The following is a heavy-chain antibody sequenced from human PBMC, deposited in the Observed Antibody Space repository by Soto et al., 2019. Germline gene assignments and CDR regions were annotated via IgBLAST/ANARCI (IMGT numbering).Heavy chain of an antibody. J-gene: IGHJ3*02. V-gene: IGHV3-23*01. D-gene: IGHD3-10*01. Sequence: GSLRLSCAASVFTFSNYAMSWVREAPGKGLEWVSCISGSAVGTYYAYSVKGRFIISRDNSRNTLHLQMSSLRAEDTAIYYCAKSRGSGTYFNPSDALDIWGQGTVVTVSS. CDR1: VFTFSNYA. CDR3: AKSRGSGTYFNPSDALDI. CDR2: ISGSAVGT.